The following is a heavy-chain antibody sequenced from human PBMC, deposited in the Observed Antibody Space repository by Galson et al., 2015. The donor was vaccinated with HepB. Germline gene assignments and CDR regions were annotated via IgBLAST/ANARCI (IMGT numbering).Heavy chain of an antibody. J-gene: IGHJ6*03. Sequence: SVKVSCKASGYTFTSYDINWVRQATGQGLEWMGWMNPNSGNTGYAQKFQGRVTMTRNTSISTAYMELSSLRSEDTAVYYCARRRDYSSSSYYYYYMDVWGKGTTVTVSS. D-gene: IGHD6-6*01. CDR1: GYTFTSYD. V-gene: IGHV1-8*01. CDR2: MNPNSGNT. CDR3: ARRRDYSSSSYYYYYMDV.